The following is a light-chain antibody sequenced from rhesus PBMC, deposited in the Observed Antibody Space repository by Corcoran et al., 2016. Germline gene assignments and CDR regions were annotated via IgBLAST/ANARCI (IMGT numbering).Light chain of an antibody. CDR1: QGITND. CDR2: EAS. CDR3: QHYYSTPYS. V-gene: IGKV1-25*01. Sequence: DIQMTQSPSSLSASVGDRVTITCRASQGITNDLAWYQQKPGGTPKLLIYEASSLHSGIPSRFSGSGSGTDFTLTISSLQSEDVATYYGQHYYSTPYSFGQGTKVEIK. J-gene: IGKJ2*01.